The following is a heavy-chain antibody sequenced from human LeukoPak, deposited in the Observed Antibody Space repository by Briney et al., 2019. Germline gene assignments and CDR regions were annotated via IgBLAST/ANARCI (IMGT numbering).Heavy chain of an antibody. CDR2: IYHSGST. CDR1: GGSISSSNW. J-gene: IGHJ5*02. V-gene: IGHV4-4*02. D-gene: IGHD6-19*01. Sequence: PSGTLSLTCAVSGGSISSSNWWSWIRQPPGKGLEWIGEIYHSGSTNYNPSLKSRVTVSVDTSKNQFSLRLTSVTAADTAIYYCAKITVADFDPWGQGTLVTVSS. CDR3: AKITVADFDP.